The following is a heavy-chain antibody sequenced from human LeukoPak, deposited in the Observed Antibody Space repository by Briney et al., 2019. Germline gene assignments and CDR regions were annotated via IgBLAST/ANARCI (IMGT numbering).Heavy chain of an antibody. CDR3: ARRSSIGTRLFDL. J-gene: IGHJ4*02. CDR2: LYPGCSDT. CDR1: GNSFTSYL. V-gene: IGHV5-51*01. D-gene: IGHD6-6*01. Sequence: GPSLKIPCKRPGNSFTSYLIAWVRQIPGKGLGWRVILYPGCSDTKCSASSQGRVTISADKSITSTYLQWSSLKASDTAIYYCARRSSIGTRLFDLWGGGTLVTVS.